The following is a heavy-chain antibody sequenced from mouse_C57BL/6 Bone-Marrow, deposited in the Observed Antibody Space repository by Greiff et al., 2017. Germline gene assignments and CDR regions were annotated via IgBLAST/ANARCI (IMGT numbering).Heavy chain of an antibody. Sequence: VQVVESGPELVKPGASVKLSCKASGYTFTSYDINWVKQRPGQGLEWIGWIYPRDGSTKYNEKFKGKATLTVYTSSSTAYMELHSLTSEDSAVYFCARDYGSSYWYFDVWGTGTTVTGSS. CDR2: IYPRDGST. V-gene: IGHV1-85*01. D-gene: IGHD1-1*01. CDR3: ARDYGSSYWYFDV. J-gene: IGHJ1*03. CDR1: GYTFTSYD.